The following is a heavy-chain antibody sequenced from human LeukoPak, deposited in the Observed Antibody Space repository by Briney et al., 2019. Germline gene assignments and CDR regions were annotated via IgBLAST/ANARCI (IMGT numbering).Heavy chain of an antibody. CDR2: IYYSGST. J-gene: IGHJ5*02. CDR1: GGSISSSSYY. CDR3: ARHAAYYYGSGSYYPPLNWFDP. D-gene: IGHD3-10*01. V-gene: IGHV4-39*01. Sequence: PSETLSLTCTVSGGSISSSSYYWGWIRQPPGKGLEWIGSIYYSGSTYYNPSLKSRVTISVDTSKNQFSLKLSSVTAADTAVYYCARHAAYYYGSGSYYPPLNWFDPWGQGTLVTVSS.